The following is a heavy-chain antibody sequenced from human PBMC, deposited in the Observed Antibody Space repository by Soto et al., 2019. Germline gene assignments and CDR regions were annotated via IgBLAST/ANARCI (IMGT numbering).Heavy chain of an antibody. CDR2: IIPYIGKT. D-gene: IGHD2-15*01. J-gene: IGHJ3*02. CDR3: ARDRVDIVVVSDAFDI. Sequence: ASVKVSCKASGGTFSSYAISWVRQAPGQGLEWMGWIIPYIGKTNYAQKLQGRVTVTTDTSTSTAYMELRSLRSDDTAVYYCARDRVDIVVVSDAFDIWGQGTMVTVSS. V-gene: IGHV1-18*01. CDR1: GGTFSSYA.